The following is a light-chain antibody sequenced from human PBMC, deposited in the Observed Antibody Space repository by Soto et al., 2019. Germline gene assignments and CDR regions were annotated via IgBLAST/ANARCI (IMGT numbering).Light chain of an antibody. CDR3: CSYAGSINLI. CDR1: SSDVGGYNY. J-gene: IGLJ2*01. CDR2: NVS. V-gene: IGLV2-11*01. Sequence: QSALTQPRSVSGSPGQSVTISCTGTSSDVGGYNYVSWYQQHPGKAPKLMIYNVSKRPSGVPDRFSGSKSGNTASLTISGLQAEDEADYFCCSYAGSINLIFGGGTKLTVL.